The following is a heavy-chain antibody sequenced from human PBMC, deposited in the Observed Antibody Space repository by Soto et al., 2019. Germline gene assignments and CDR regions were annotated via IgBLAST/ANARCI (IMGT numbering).Heavy chain of an antibody. Sequence: QLQLQESGSGLVKPSQTLSLTCAVSGGSISSGGYSWGWIRQPPGKGLEWIGYIYHSGSTYYNTXXXXXXXXXXXXXXXXXXXXXXXXXXXXXXVXXXXXXXXTVTTIDYWCQGTLVTVSS. D-gene: IGHD4-4*01. V-gene: IGHV4-30-2*01. CDR3: XXXXXTVTTIDY. CDR1: GGSISSGGYS. J-gene: IGHJ4*02. CDR2: IYHSGST.